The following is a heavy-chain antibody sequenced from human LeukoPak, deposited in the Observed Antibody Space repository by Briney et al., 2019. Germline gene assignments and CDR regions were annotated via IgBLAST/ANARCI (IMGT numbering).Heavy chain of an antibody. J-gene: IGHJ4*02. CDR1: GFTFTNYA. Sequence: GRSLRLSCAASGFTFTNYAMSWVRQAPGKGLEWVSVISGSGRTTYYADSVKGRFTISRDNSKSTLYLQMNSLRAEDTAVYYCAKSLSDGIAVEDYWGQGTLVTVSS. V-gene: IGHV3-23*01. D-gene: IGHD6-19*01. CDR3: AKSLSDGIAVEDY. CDR2: ISGSGRTT.